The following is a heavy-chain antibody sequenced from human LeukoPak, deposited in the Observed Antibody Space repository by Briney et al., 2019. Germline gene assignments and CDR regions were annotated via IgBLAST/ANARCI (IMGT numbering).Heavy chain of an antibody. V-gene: IGHV4-59*01. Sequence: SETLSLTCTVSGGSISSYYWSWVRQPPGKGLEWIGYIYYSGSTSYNPSLKSRVTISVDTSKNQFSPKLSSVTAADTAVYYCARDRSWSFFSAWGQGTLVTVSS. CDR2: IYYSGST. D-gene: IGHD6-13*01. J-gene: IGHJ4*02. CDR3: ARDRSWSFFSA. CDR1: GGSISSYY.